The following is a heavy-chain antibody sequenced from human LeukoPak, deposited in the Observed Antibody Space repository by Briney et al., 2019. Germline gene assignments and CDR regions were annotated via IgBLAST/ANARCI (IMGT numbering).Heavy chain of an antibody. CDR3: ARDPLGYCSSTSCYGINNWFDP. CDR1: GYTFTSYD. D-gene: IGHD2-2*01. CDR2: MNPNSGNT. Sequence: GASVKVSCKASGYTFTSYDINWVRQATGQGLEWMGWMNPNSGNTGYAQKFQGRVTMTTDTSTSTAYMELRSLRSDDTAVYYCARDPLGYCSSTSCYGINNWFDPWGQGTLVTVSS. J-gene: IGHJ5*02. V-gene: IGHV1-8*01.